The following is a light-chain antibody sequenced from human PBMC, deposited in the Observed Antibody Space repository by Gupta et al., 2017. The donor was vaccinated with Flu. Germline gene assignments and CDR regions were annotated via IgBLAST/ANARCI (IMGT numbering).Light chain of an antibody. CDR3: QQYDNLPLT. V-gene: IGKV1-33*01. CDR1: HDITNY. CDR2: EAS. Sequence: DIQMTQSPPSLSASVGDRVTITCQASHDITNYLNWYQQKPGKAPRLLIYEASKLETGVPSRFSGSGSGTDFTFTISSLQPEDIATYYCQQYDNLPLTFGGGTKVEIK. J-gene: IGKJ4*01.